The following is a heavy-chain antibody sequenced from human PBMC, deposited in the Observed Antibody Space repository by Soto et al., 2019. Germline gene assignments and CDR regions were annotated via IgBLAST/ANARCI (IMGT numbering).Heavy chain of an antibody. D-gene: IGHD6-19*01. CDR3: ARDIGRAVAGTVYYYYGMDV. J-gene: IGHJ6*02. CDR2: ISYDGSNK. CDR1: GFTFSSYA. Sequence: QVQLVESGGGVVQPGRSLRLSCAASGFTFSSYAMHWVRQAPGKGLEWVAVISYDGSNKYYADSVKGRFTISRDNSKNTLYLQINSLRAEDTAVYYCARDIGRAVAGTVYYYYGMDVWGQGTTVTVSS. V-gene: IGHV3-30-3*01.